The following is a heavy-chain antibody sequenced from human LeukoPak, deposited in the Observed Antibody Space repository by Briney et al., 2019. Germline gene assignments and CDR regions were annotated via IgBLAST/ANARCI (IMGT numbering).Heavy chain of an antibody. CDR1: GYTFTSYD. D-gene: IGHD6-19*01. V-gene: IGHV1-8*01. CDR2: MNPNSGNT. Sequence: ASVKVSCKASGYTFTSYDINWVRQATGQGLEWMGWMNPNSGNTGYAQKFQGRVTMTRNTSISTAYMGLSSLRSEDTAVYYCAGGPSVAGTWFNYWGQGTLVTVSS. CDR3: AGGPSVAGTWFNY. J-gene: IGHJ4*02.